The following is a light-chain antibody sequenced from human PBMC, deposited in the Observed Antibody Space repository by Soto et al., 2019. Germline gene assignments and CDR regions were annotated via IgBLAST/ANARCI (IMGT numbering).Light chain of an antibody. J-gene: IGKJ5*01. CDR1: QGISSW. CDR3: QQYHHRPIT. V-gene: IGKV3-15*01. Sequence: ASQGISSWLAWYQQKPGQGPRLLIYGASTRATGIPARFSGSGSETDFTLTVSSLRSEDSAVYYCQQYHHRPITFGQGTRLEIK. CDR2: GAS.